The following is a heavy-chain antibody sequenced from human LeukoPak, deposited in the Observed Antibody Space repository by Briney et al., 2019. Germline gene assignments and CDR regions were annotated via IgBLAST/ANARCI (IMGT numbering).Heavy chain of an antibody. V-gene: IGHV3-21*04. D-gene: IGHD6-19*01. J-gene: IGHJ3*02. CDR3: AKGLVAGRGYNSADAFDI. CDR2: ISSSSSYI. CDR1: GFTFSSYS. Sequence: KPGGSLRLSCAASGFTFSSYSMNWVRQAPGKGLEWVSSISSSSSYIYYADSVKGRFTISRDNAKNTLYLQMNSLRAEDTAVYYCAKGLVAGRGYNSADAFDIWGQGTMVTVSS.